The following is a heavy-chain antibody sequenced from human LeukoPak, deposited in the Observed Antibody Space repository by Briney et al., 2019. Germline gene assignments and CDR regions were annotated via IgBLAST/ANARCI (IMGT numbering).Heavy chain of an antibody. D-gene: IGHD5-18*01. CDR1: GYTFTGYY. Sequence: ASVKVSCKASGYTFTGYYMHWVRQAPGQGLEWMGWINPNSGGTNYAQKFQGRVTMTRDTSISTAYMELSRLRSDDTAVYYCARSPGYSYGWFDYWGQGTLVTVSS. V-gene: IGHV1-2*02. CDR2: INPNSGGT. J-gene: IGHJ4*02. CDR3: ARSPGYSYGWFDY.